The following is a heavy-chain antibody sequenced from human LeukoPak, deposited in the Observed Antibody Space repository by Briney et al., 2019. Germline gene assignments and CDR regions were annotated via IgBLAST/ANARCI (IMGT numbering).Heavy chain of an antibody. Sequence: ASVKVSCKASGYTFTGYFMDWVRQAPGQGLEWMGRINPKNGGTNHAQKFQGRVTMTRDTSISTAYMELSGLRSDDTAVCYCARAYSGYDQPDHWGQGTLVTVSS. V-gene: IGHV1-2*06. J-gene: IGHJ4*02. CDR3: ARAYSGYDQPDH. CDR2: INPKNGGT. D-gene: IGHD5-12*01. CDR1: GYTFTGYF.